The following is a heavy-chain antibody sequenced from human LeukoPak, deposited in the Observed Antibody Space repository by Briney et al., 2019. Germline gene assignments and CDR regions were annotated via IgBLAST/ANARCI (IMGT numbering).Heavy chain of an antibody. CDR2: MNPNSGNT. V-gene: IGHV1-8*03. CDR3: ARATRSKKNRLRSYYYYYMDV. D-gene: IGHD4-17*01. Sequence: ASVKVSCKASGYTFTSYDINWVRQATGQGLEWMGWMNPNSGNTGYAQKFQGRVTITRNTSISTAYMELSSLRSEDTAVYYCARATRSKKNRLRSYYYYYMDVWGKGTTVTVSS. J-gene: IGHJ6*03. CDR1: GYTFTSYD.